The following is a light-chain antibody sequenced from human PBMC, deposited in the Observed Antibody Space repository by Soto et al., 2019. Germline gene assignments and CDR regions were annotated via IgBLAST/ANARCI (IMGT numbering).Light chain of an antibody. V-gene: IGLV2-8*01. Sequence: QSALTQPPSASGSPGQSVTISCTGTSSDVGGYKYVSWYQQHPGKAPKLMIFEVNKRPSGVPDRFSGSKSGKTASLTVSGLQAEDEADYYCSSYAGINNLGVFGTGTKGTVL. CDR3: SSYAGINNLGV. J-gene: IGLJ1*01. CDR2: EVN. CDR1: SSDVGGYKY.